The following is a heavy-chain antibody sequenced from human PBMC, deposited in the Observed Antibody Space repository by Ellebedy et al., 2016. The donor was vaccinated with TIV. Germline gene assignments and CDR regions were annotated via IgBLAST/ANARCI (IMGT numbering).Heavy chain of an antibody. Sequence: ASVKVSXXASGYTFTGYYMHWVRQAPGQGLEWMGWINPNSGGTNYAQKFQGRVTMTRDTSISTAYMELSRLRSDDTAVYYCASRAYSSSWKYAFDIWGQGTMVTVSS. CDR1: GYTFTGYY. V-gene: IGHV1-2*02. CDR3: ASRAYSSSWKYAFDI. CDR2: INPNSGGT. D-gene: IGHD6-13*01. J-gene: IGHJ3*02.